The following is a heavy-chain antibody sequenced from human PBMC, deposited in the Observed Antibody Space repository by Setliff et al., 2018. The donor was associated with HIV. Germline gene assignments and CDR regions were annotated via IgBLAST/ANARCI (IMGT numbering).Heavy chain of an antibody. CDR1: GFTFISYG. Sequence: PGESLKISCAVSGFTFISYGMYWVRQAPGKGLGWVAFIRYDGSYRYYVDSVKGRFTISRDNSKNTMFLQMNSLRVEDTAIYYCAKMHTAMDPDTFDIWGQGTMVTVSS. J-gene: IGHJ3*02. CDR3: AKMHTAMDPDTFDI. V-gene: IGHV3-30*02. CDR2: IRYDGSYR. D-gene: IGHD5-18*01.